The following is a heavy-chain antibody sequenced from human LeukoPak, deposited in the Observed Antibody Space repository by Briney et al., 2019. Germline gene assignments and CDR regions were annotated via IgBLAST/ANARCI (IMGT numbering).Heavy chain of an antibody. CDR3: ARGRTAFDI. CDR2: IFYSGST. D-gene: IGHD1-1*01. CDR1: GGSMSSYY. Sequence: SETLSLTCTVSGGSMSSYYWSWIRQPPGKGLEWIGYIFYSGSTEYNPSLKTPITISVGTSKNQFSLKLGSVTAADTAVYYCARGRTAFDIWGQGTMVTVSS. J-gene: IGHJ3*02. V-gene: IGHV4-59*08.